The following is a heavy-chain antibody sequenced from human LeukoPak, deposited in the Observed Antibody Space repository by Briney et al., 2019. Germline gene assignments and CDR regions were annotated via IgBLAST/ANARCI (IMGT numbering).Heavy chain of an antibody. J-gene: IGHJ4*02. D-gene: IGHD6-13*01. CDR1: GFTFSSYG. CDR2: IRYDGSNK. CDR3: AKEAIYSSSWYSADY. V-gene: IGHV3-30*02. Sequence: PGGSLRLSCAASGFTFSSYGMHWVRQAPGKGLEWVAFIRYDGSNKYYADSVKCRFTISRDNSKNTPYLQMNSLRAEDTAVYYCAKEAIYSSSWYSADYWGQGTLVTVSS.